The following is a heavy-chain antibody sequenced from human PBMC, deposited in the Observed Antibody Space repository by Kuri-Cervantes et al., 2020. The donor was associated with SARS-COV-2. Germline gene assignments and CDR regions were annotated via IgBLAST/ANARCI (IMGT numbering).Heavy chain of an antibody. D-gene: IGHD3-16*02. CDR2: IDPSDSYT. J-gene: IGHJ3*02. CDR1: GYTFTSYW. Sequence: KVSCKASGYTFTSYWISWVRQMPGKGLEWMGRIDPSDSYTNYSPSFQGHVTISADKSISTAYLQWSSLKASDTAMYYCARQSGFYDYVWGSYRLDAFDIWGQGTMVTVSS. CDR3: ARQSGFYDYVWGSYRLDAFDI. V-gene: IGHV5-10-1*01.